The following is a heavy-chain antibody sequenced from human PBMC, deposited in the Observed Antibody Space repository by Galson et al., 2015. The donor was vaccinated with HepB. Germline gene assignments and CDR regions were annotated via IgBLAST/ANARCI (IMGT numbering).Heavy chain of an antibody. CDR3: ARGAYDIWFGELANFDY. V-gene: IGHV3-7*03. CDR2: IKQDGSEK. D-gene: IGHD3-10*01. CDR1: GFTFSSYW. Sequence: LRLSCAASGFTFSSYWMSWVRQAPGKGLEWVANIKQDGSEKYYVDSVKGRFTISRDNAKNSLYLQMNSLRAEDTAVYYCARGAYDIWFGELANFDYWGQGTLVTVSS. J-gene: IGHJ4*02.